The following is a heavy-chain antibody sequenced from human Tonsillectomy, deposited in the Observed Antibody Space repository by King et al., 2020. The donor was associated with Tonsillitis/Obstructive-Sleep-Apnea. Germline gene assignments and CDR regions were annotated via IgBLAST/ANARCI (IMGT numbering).Heavy chain of an antibody. J-gene: IGHJ4*02. CDR1: GGSMSTYD. CDR3: AATRWPGYFDY. CDR2: INYSGST. Sequence: MQLQESGPGLVKPSETLSLTCTVSGGSMSTYDWSWIRQSPGKGLEWIGFINYSGSTNYNPSLKSRVTISVDTSKNQFSLKLNSLTAADTAVYYCAATRWPGYFDYWGQGTLVTVSS. D-gene: IGHD2-15*01. V-gene: IGHV4-59*08.